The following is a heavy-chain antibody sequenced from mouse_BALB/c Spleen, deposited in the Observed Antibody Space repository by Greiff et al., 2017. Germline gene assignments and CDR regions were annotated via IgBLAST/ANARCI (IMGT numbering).Heavy chain of an antibody. V-gene: IGHV5-6-4*01. CDR3: TREGYGSSAWFAY. Sequence: EVKLVESGGGLVKPGGSLKLSCAASGFTFSSYTMSWVRQTPEKRLEWLATISSGGSYTYYPDSVKGRFTISRDNAKNTLYLQMSSLKSEDTAMYYCTREGYGSSAWFAYWGQGTLVTVSA. CDR2: ISSGGSYT. J-gene: IGHJ3*01. D-gene: IGHD1-1*01. CDR1: GFTFSSYT.